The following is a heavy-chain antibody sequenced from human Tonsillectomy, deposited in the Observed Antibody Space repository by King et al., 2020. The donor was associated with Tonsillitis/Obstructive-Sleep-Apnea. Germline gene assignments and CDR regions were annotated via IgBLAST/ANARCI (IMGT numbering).Heavy chain of an antibody. CDR1: GYNFTNYW. V-gene: IGHV5-51*01. CDR2: SYPGGSDA. Sequence: VQLVESGAEVKKPGESLKISCKGSGYNFTNYWIDWVRQMPGKGLEWMGISYPGGSDARYSPSFQAQFTISAAKSISTAYLQGSSLKASDTAMYYCARFSAAERDSSNAFDIWGQGTMVTVSS. D-gene: IGHD6-13*01. J-gene: IGHJ3*02. CDR3: ARFSAAERDSSNAFDI.